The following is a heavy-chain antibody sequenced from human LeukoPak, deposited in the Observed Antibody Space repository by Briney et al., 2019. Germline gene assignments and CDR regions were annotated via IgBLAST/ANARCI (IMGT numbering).Heavy chain of an antibody. CDR1: GFTFSAYS. CDR3: ARGYCGSSRCAFDY. J-gene: IGHJ4*02. V-gene: IGHV3-21*01. CDR2: ISSGSDYI. D-gene: IGHD2-2*01. Sequence: PGGSLRLSCAASGFTFSAYSMNWVRQAPGKGLEWISSISSGSDYIHYADSVRGRFTISRDNAKNSLYLQMSSLRAEDTAVFLCARGYCGSSRCAFDYWGQGNLVTVSS.